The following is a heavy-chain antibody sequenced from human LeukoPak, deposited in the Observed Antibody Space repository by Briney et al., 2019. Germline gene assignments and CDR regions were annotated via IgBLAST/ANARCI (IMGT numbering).Heavy chain of an antibody. J-gene: IGHJ4*02. CDR3: ARMPDILTGLDS. CDR2: IYYSGST. Sequence: SETESLTCTVSGGSLSNYYWNCIRQPPGKGLEWIAYIYYSGSTNYNPSLKSRVTISLDTSKNQFSLKLSSVTTADTAVYYCARMPDILTGLDSWGQGTLVTVSS. D-gene: IGHD3-9*01. CDR1: GGSLSNYY. V-gene: IGHV4-59*01.